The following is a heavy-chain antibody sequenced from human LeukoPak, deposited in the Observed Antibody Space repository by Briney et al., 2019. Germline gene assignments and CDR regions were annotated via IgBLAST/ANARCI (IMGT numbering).Heavy chain of an antibody. CDR3: ARQVLGKYIDF. V-gene: IGHV5-10-1*01. CDR2: IDPSDSYT. J-gene: IGHJ4*02. Sequence: GESLKIYCKGSGYRFTSYWISWVGQMPGKGLEWMGRIDPSDSYTNYSPSFQGHVTISADKSINTAYLQWSSLKASDTAMYYCARQVLGKYIDFWGQGILVTASS. D-gene: IGHD1-26*01. CDR1: GYRFTSYW.